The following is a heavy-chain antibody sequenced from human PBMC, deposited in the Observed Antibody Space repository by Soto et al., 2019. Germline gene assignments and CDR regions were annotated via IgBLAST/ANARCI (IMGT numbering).Heavy chain of an antibody. CDR3: TRVEVKPFDY. CDR1: GFIFSGSA. J-gene: IGHJ4*02. V-gene: IGHV3-73*01. Sequence: GGSLRLSCAASGFIFSGSAIHWVRQASGKGLEWVGRIRNKASNHATTYGASLEGRFTISRDDSKNTAYLHMNSLQTEDTAVYFCTRVEVKPFDYWGQGTLVTVSS. CDR2: IRNKASNHAT. D-gene: IGHD2-15*01.